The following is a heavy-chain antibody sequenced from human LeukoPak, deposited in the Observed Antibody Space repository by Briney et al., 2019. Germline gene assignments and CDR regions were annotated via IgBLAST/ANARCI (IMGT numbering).Heavy chain of an antibody. CDR3: ARGYYYYYYMDV. CDR2: INPNSGGT. J-gene: IGHJ6*03. V-gene: IGHV1-2*02. CDR1: GYTFTEYY. Sequence: ASVTVSCKASGYTFTEYYMHWVRQAPGQGLEWMGWINPNSGGTNYAQKFQGRVTMTRDTSISTAYMELSRLRSDDTAVYYCARGYYYYYYMDVWGKGTTVTVSS.